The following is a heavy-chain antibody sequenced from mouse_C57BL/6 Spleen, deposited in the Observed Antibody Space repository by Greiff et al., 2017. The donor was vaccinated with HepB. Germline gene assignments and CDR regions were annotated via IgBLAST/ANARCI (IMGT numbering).Heavy chain of an antibody. D-gene: IGHD1-1*01. Sequence: QVQLKQPGAELVKPGASVKMSCKASGYTFTSYWITWVKQRPGQGLEWIGDIYPGSGSTNYNEKFKSKATLTVDTSSSTAYMQLSSLTSEDSAVYYCARDYGSPYAMDDWGQGTSVTVSS. V-gene: IGHV1-55*01. CDR1: GYTFTSYW. J-gene: IGHJ4*01. CDR3: ARDYGSPYAMDD. CDR2: IYPGSGST.